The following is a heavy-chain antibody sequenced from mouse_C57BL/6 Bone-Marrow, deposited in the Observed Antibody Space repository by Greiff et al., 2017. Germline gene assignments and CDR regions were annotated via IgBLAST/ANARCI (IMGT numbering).Heavy chain of an antibody. CDR2: IDPSDSYT. CDR3: ASHYYGSSWDY. D-gene: IGHD1-1*01. CDR1: GYTFTSYW. J-gene: IGHJ2*01. Sequence: VQLQQPGAELVMPGASVKLSCKASGYTFTSYWMHWVKQRPGQGLEWIGEIDPSDSYTNYNQKFKGKSTLTVDKSSSTAYMQLSSLTSEDSAVYYCASHYYGSSWDYWGQGTTLTVSS. V-gene: IGHV1-69*01.